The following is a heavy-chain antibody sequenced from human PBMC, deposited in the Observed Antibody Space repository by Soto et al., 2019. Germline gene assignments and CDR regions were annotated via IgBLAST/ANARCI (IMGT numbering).Heavy chain of an antibody. Sequence: QSGGSLRLSCAASGFTFSSYAMSWVRQAPGKGLEWVSAISGSGGSTYYADSVKGRFTISRDNSKNTLYLQMNSLRAEDTAVYYCANCPFIGVDTAMVDAFDIWGQGTMVTVSS. V-gene: IGHV3-23*01. CDR3: ANCPFIGVDTAMVDAFDI. J-gene: IGHJ3*02. D-gene: IGHD5-18*01. CDR1: GFTFSSYA. CDR2: ISGSGGST.